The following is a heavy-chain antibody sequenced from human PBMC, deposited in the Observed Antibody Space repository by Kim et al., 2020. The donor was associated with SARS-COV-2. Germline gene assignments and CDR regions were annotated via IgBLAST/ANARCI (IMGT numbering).Heavy chain of an antibody. J-gene: IGHJ5*01. V-gene: IGHV4-4*02. CDR2: T. Sequence: TNYHPSLESRVTISVDKSKNQFSLDLSSVTAADTAVYYCARGDFDSSEFDSWGHGILVTVSS. D-gene: IGHD6-25*01. CDR3: ARGDFDSSEFDS.